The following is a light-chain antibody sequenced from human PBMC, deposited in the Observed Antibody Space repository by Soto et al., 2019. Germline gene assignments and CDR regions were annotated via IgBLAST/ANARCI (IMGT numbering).Light chain of an antibody. Sequence: EIVFTQSPDTPSLSPGGRATLSCRASQSISVYLAWYQQRPGQAPRLLIYGASSRATGIPDRFTGSGSGTDFILTISRLEPEDFAVFFCQQYGTSEIIFGQGTRLEIK. V-gene: IGKV3-20*01. CDR1: QSISVY. CDR2: GAS. J-gene: IGKJ5*01. CDR3: QQYGTSEII.